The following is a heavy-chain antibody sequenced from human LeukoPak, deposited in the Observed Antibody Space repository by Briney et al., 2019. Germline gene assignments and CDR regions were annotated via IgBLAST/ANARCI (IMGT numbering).Heavy chain of an antibody. Sequence: GGSLRLSCAASGFTFSSYGMHWVRQAPGKGLEWVAAIWCDGSNKYYADSVKGRFTISRDNSKNTLYLQMNSLRAEDTAVYYCAKEAYIEMATITPDYWGQGTLVTVSS. V-gene: IGHV3-33*06. CDR2: IWCDGSNK. CDR3: AKEAYIEMATITPDY. J-gene: IGHJ4*02. CDR1: GFTFSSYG. D-gene: IGHD5-24*01.